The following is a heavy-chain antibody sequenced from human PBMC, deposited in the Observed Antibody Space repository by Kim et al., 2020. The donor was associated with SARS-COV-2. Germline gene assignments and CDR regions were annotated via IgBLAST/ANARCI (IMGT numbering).Heavy chain of an antibody. CDR3: VRVKGRLIVVVIIDAFDI. D-gene: IGHD3-22*01. J-gene: IGHJ3*02. Sequence: KSRVTISVDTSKNQFSLKLSSVTAADTAVYYCVRVKGRLIVVVIIDAFDIWGQGTMVTVSS. V-gene: IGHV4-31*02.